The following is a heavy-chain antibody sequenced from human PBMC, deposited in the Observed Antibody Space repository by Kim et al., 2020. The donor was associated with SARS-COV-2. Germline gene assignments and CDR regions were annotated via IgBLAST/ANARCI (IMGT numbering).Heavy chain of an antibody. J-gene: IGHJ4*02. Sequence: PSLKGRASTSLDTSKNQFSLRLSSITAADTAVYYCARGLPYTSGWAHCFDYWGQGTLVTVSS. CDR3: ARGLPYTSGWAHCFDY. V-gene: IGHV4-34*04. D-gene: IGHD6-19*01.